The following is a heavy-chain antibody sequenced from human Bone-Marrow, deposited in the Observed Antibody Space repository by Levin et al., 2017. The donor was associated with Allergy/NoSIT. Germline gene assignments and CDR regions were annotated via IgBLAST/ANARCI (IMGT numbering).Heavy chain of an antibody. V-gene: IGHV3-11*01. D-gene: IGHD3-3*01. Sequence: GGSLRLSCAGSGFTFSDYYMTWIRQAPGKGLEWVSYISSGSSTIKYADSVKGRFTISRDNAKNSLSLQMNSLRAEDTALYYCARSFGVVTAPNFDCWGQGTLVTVSS. J-gene: IGHJ4*02. CDR3: ARSFGVVTAPNFDC. CDR1: GFTFSDYY. CDR2: ISSGSSTI.